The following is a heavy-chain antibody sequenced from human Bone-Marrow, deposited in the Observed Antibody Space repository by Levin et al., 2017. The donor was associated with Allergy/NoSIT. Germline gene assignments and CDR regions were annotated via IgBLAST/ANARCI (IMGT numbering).Heavy chain of an antibody. J-gene: IGHJ4*02. V-gene: IGHV3-53*01. D-gene: IGHD2-8*02. CDR1: GFTFSRDF. CDR2: IYVAGTT. CDR3: ARDKGFCTGGRCRSWFDD. Sequence: GESLKISCSASGFTFSRDFMSWVRQIPGKGPEWVATIYVAGTTDYAESVRGRFTISRDNSKSTVYLQMKSLRVEDTAIYYCARDKGFCTGGRCRSWFDDWGQGTRVTVSS.